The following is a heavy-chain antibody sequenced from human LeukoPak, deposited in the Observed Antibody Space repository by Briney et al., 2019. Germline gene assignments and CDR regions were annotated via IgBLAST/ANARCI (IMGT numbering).Heavy chain of an antibody. J-gene: IGHJ4*02. CDR3: ARGPTRASSTDY. V-gene: IGHV3-21*01. Sequence: GGSLRLSCAASGFTFSSYSMNWVRQAPGKGLEWVSSISSSSSYIYYADSVKGRFTISRDNAKNSLYLQMNSLRAEDTAVYYCARGPTRASSTDYWGQGALVTVSS. CDR1: GFTFSSYS. CDR2: ISSSSSYI. D-gene: IGHD2-2*01.